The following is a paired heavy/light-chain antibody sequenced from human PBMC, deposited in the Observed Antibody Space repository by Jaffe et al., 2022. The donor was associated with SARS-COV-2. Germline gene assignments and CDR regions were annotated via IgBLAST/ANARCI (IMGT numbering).Heavy chain of an antibody. J-gene: IGHJ4*02. CDR2: ISAYNGNT. V-gene: IGHV1-18*01. CDR3: ARSSQGGNSFWRFDY. CDR1: ADTFSSYG. D-gene: IGHD3-3*01. Sequence: QVQLVQSGAEVKKPGASVKVSCKASADTFSSYGISWVRQAPGQGLEWMGWISAYNGNTNYAQKLQGRVTMTTDTSTSTAYMELRSLRSDDTAIYYCARSSQGGNSFWRFDYWGQGTLVTVSS.
Light chain of an antibody. CDR2: LRS. CDR3: MQALQNPVT. Sequence: DIVMTQSPLSLSVTPGEPASISCRSSQSLLHSNGYTYLDWYLQKPGQSPQLLVYLRSNRASGVPDRFSGSGSGTDFTLKISRVEAEDVGVYYCMQALQNPVTFGGGTKVEIK. J-gene: IGKJ4*01. CDR1: QSLLHSNGYTY. V-gene: IGKV2-28*01.